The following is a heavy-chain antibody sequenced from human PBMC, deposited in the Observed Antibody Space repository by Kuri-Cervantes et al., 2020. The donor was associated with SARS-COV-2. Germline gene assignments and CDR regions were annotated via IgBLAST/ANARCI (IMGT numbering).Heavy chain of an antibody. CDR3: ARRGYTIFGVVPFDY. J-gene: IGHJ4*02. D-gene: IGHD3-3*01. CDR2: IDPIDSYT. Sequence: GGSLRLSCKGSGYRFTSYWISWVRQMPGKGLEWMGRIDPIDSYTNYSPSFQGHVTISADKSISTAYLQWSSLKASDTAMYYCARRGYTIFGVVPFDYWGQGTLVTVSS. CDR1: GYRFTSYW. V-gene: IGHV5-10-1*01.